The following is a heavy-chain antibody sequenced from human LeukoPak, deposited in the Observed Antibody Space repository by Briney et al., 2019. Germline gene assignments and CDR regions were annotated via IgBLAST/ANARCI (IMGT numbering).Heavy chain of an antibody. V-gene: IGHV3-23*01. J-gene: IGHJ4*02. D-gene: IGHD4-23*01. Sequence: PGGSLRLSCAASGFAFSNYAMRWVRQAPGRGLEWVSAISGSGGSTYYADSVKGRFTISRDNSKNTLYLQMNSLRAEDTAVYYCAKDQYGGNPQYYFDYWGQGTLVTVSS. CDR1: GFAFSNYA. CDR3: AKDQYGGNPQYYFDY. CDR2: ISGSGGST.